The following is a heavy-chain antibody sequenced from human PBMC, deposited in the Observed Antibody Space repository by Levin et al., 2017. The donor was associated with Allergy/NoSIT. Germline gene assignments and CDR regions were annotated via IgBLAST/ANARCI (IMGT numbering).Heavy chain of an antibody. D-gene: IGHD5-18*01. CDR3: AKDRGYNYGLGAADM. CDR1: GFTLSSYA. CDR2: ISGSGGST. J-gene: IGHJ3*02. V-gene: IGHV3-23*01. Sequence: GESLKISCAASGFTLSSYAMTWVRQAPGKGLEWVSTISGSGGSTYYADSVKGRFTISRDDSKNTVYLQMNSLRAEDTAIYYCAKDRGYNYGLGAADMWGQGTMVTASS.